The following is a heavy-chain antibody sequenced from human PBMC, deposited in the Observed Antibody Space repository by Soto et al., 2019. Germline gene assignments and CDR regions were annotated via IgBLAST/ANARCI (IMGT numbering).Heavy chain of an antibody. CDR2: IYYSGST. D-gene: IGHD3-10*01. CDR1: GGSISSGGDY. Sequence: QVQLQESGPGLVKPSQTLSLTCTVSGGSISSGGDYWSWIRQHPGKGLEWIGYIYYSGSTYYNPSLKSRVTTSVDTSKNQFSLKLSSVTAADTAVYYCASIVSSAHGEFSDWGQGTLVTVSS. V-gene: IGHV4-31*03. J-gene: IGHJ4*02. CDR3: ASIVSSAHGEFSD.